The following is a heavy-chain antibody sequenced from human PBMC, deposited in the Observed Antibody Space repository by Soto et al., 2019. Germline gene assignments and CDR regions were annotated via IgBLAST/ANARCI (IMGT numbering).Heavy chain of an antibody. CDR2: VSGDNGHT. Sequence: QVQLVQSGAEVKKPGASVQVSCKASGYTFTTHGISWVREAPGQGLEWMGWVSGDNGHTNYAQSLQGRVTMTTDTSKNTGYLELRRLRSADTAVYYCARDLGYCRSGTCYREWFDPWGQGTLVTVSS. D-gene: IGHD2-15*01. CDR1: GYTFTTHG. V-gene: IGHV1-18*01. CDR3: ARDLGYCRSGTCYREWFDP. J-gene: IGHJ5*02.